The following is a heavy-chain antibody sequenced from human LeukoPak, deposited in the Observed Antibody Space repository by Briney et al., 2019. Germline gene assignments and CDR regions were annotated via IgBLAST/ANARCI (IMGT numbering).Heavy chain of an antibody. V-gene: IGHV3-33*01. J-gene: IGHJ6*02. D-gene: IGHD6-19*01. Sequence: GGSLRLSCAASGFTFSSYGMHWVRQAPGKGLEWVAVIWYDGSNKYYADSVKGRFTISRDNSKNTLYLQMNSLRAEDTAVYYCARERDSGWYYYGMDVWGQGTTVTVSS. CDR3: ARERDSGWYYYGMDV. CDR1: GFTFSSYG. CDR2: IWYDGSNK.